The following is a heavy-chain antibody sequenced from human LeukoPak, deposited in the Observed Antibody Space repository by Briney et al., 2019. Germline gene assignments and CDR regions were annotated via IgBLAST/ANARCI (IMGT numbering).Heavy chain of an antibody. CDR3: ARLAAAGTFYFDY. CDR1: GGTFSSYA. Sequence: SVKVSCKASGGTFSSYAISWVRQAPGQGLEWMGRIIPILGIANYAQKFQGRVTITADKSTSTAYMELSSLRSEDTAVYYCARLAAAGTFYFDYWGQGTLVTVSS. J-gene: IGHJ4*02. V-gene: IGHV1-69*04. CDR2: IIPILGIA. D-gene: IGHD6-13*01.